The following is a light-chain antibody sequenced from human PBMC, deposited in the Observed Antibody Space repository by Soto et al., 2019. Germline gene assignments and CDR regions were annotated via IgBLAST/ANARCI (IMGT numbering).Light chain of an antibody. J-gene: IGKJ4*01. CDR2: DAS. CDR1: QSVSSY. Sequence: EIVLTQSPATLSLSPGERATLSCRASQSVSSYLAWYQQKPGQAPRLLIYDASNRATGIPARFSGSGSGTDFTLTISSLEPEDCAVYYCQQRSSWHLLWTFGGGTKVEIK. CDR3: QQRSSWHLLWT. V-gene: IGKV3-11*01.